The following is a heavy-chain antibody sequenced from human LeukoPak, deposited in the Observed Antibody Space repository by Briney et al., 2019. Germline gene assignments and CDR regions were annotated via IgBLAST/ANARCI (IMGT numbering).Heavy chain of an antibody. CDR1: GGSITNSY. Sequence: SETLSLTCTVSGGSITNSYWSWIRQPPGKGLEWIGYIYYTGTTNYNPSLKSRVIISIDTSKKQFSLRLSSVTAADTAVYYCARDLVAARPNAFDIWGQGTMVTVSS. D-gene: IGHD6-6*01. CDR2: IYYTGTT. CDR3: ARDLVAARPNAFDI. V-gene: IGHV4-59*01. J-gene: IGHJ3*02.